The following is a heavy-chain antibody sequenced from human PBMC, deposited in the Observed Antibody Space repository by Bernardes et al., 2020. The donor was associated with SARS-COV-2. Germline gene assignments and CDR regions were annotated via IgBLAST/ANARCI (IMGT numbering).Heavy chain of an antibody. D-gene: IGHD5-18*01. CDR1: GFITSSTF. Sequence: GSLIPSCASAGFITSSTFLSWVRPAPGQGLEWVSLIVGLGNTNSAHCVRGRFTISTDNSKNTLYLQLSSLRAEDTAIYYCARAPTKELGLRGYYFDHWGPGTLLTVSS. CDR2: IVGLGNT. V-gene: IGHV3-53*01. CDR3: ARAPTKELGLRGYYFDH. J-gene: IGHJ4*02.